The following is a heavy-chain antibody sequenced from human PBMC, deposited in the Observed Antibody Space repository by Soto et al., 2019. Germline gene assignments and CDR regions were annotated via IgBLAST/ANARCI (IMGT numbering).Heavy chain of an antibody. CDR2: IYWDDSK. CDR3: AHKGYGDDPLDY. D-gene: IGHD4-17*01. J-gene: IGHJ4*02. V-gene: IGHV2-5*02. Sequence: QITLTESGPALVTPTQTLTLTCTFSGFSLSTSGVGVGWIRQPPGKALEWLAVIYWDDSKHYSTSLERRLTITKAPSKSQVVLTMTNMDPLDTATYFCAHKGYGDDPLDYWCQGTLVTVSS. CDR1: GFSLSTSGVG.